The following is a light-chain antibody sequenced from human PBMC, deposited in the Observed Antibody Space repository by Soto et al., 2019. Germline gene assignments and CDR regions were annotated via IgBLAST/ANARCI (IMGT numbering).Light chain of an antibody. V-gene: IGLV2-14*01. CDR3: SSYTSSSTLVV. J-gene: IGLJ2*01. Sequence: QSALTQPASVSGSPGQSITISCTGTSSDVGEYNYVSWYQQHPGKAPKLMISEVSDRSSGVSNRFSASKSGNTASLTISGLQAQDEADYYCSSYTSSSTLVVFGGGTKLTVL. CDR2: EVS. CDR1: SSDVGEYNY.